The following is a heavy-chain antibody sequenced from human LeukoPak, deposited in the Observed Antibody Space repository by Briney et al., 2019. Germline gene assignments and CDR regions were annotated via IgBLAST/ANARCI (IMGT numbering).Heavy chain of an antibody. Sequence: SVKVSCKASGGTFSSYAISWVRQAPGQGLEWMGRIIPILGIANYAQKFQGRVTITADKSTSTAYMELSSLRSEDTAVYYCATAPQRYCSGGSCYSYYYYGMDVWGQGTTVTVSS. CDR3: ATAPQRYCSGGSCYSYYYYGMDV. CDR1: GGTFSSYA. J-gene: IGHJ6*02. V-gene: IGHV1-69*04. D-gene: IGHD2-15*01. CDR2: IIPILGIA.